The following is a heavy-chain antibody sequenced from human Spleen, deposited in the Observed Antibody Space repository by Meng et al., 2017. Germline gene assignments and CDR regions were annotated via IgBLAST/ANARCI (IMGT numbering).Heavy chain of an antibody. Sequence: GGSLRLSCAASGFTFSNYAMSWVRQAPGKGLEWVSSISSESAYVYYADSVKGRFTISRDNAKNSLYLQMNSLRAEDTAVYYCARANDYGDYRETFDIWGQGTMVTVSS. J-gene: IGHJ3*02. V-gene: IGHV3-21*01. CDR1: GFTFSNYA. CDR2: ISSESAYV. CDR3: ARANDYGDYRETFDI. D-gene: IGHD4-17*01.